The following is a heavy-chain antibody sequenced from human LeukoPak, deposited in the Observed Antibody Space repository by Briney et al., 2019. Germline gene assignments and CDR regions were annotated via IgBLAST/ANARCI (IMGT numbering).Heavy chain of an antibody. CDR1: GASIRTNTNFWGRNTSNY. CDR2: IHFSGTT. J-gene: IGHJ3*01. V-gene: IGHV4-39*01. D-gene: IGHD5-18*01. Sequence: SETLSLTCSVSGASIRTNTNFWGRNTSNYWGWIRQPPGKGLEWIGSIHFSGTTYYHPSLQNRLTISVDTSKNQFSLKVTSVTAADTALYYCARQRDTASVGAFDVWGQGTLVTVPS. CDR3: ARQRDTASVGAFDV.